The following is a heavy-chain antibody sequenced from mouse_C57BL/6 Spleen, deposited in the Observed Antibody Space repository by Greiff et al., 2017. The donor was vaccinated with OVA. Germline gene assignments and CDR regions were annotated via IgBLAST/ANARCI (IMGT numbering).Heavy chain of an antibody. CDR3: ARSRGYDYDRYYFDD. CDR2: INPNNGGT. Sequence: EVQLQQSGPELVKPGASVKISCKASGYTFTDYYMNWVKQSHGKSLEWIGDINPNNGGTSYNQKFKGKATLTVDKSSSTAYMELRSLTSEDSAVYYCARSRGYDYDRYYFDDWGQGTTLTVSS. CDR1: GYTFTDYY. D-gene: IGHD2-4*01. J-gene: IGHJ2*01. V-gene: IGHV1-26*01.